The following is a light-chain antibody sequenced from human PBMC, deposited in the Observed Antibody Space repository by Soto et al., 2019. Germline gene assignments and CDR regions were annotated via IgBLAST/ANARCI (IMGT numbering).Light chain of an antibody. J-gene: IGLJ2*01. CDR1: SSDIGDYDY. V-gene: IGLV2-14*03. CDR3: TSYSSGSTHVI. CDR2: DVN. Sequence: QSALTQPASVAGSPGQSITLSCTGTSSDIGDYDYVSWYQRHPGKAPKLIIYDVNNRPSGVSDRFSGSKSGNTASLTISGLQAEDVADYYCTSYSSGSTHVIFGGGTKVTVL.